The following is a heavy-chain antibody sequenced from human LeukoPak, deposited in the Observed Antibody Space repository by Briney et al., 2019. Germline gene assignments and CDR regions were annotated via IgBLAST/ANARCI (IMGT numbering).Heavy chain of an antibody. D-gene: IGHD4-23*01. CDR2: ISPYNSNT. CDR1: GYTFTSYG. V-gene: IGHV1-18*01. Sequence: GASVKVSCKASGYTFTSYGISWVRQAPGQGLEWMGWISPYNSNTYYAQNLQGRVTMTTDTSTSTTYMELSSLRSEDTAVYYCARGVVTPEKTRAEYFQHWGQGTLVTVSS. CDR3: ARGVVTPEKTRAEYFQH. J-gene: IGHJ1*01.